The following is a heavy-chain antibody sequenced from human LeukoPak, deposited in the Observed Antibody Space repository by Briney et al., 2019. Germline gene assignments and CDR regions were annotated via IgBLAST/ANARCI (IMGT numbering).Heavy chain of an antibody. Sequence: SETLSLTCTVSGVSISSSNSYWGWIRQPPGKGLEWIGSIYYSGNTYYNASLKSQVSISIDTSKNQFSLKLSSVTAADTAVYYCARGVVIAPQTFDYWGQGTLVTVSS. CDR2: IYYSGNT. D-gene: IGHD2-21*01. CDR1: GVSISSSNSY. CDR3: ARGVVIAPQTFDY. J-gene: IGHJ4*02. V-gene: IGHV4-39*07.